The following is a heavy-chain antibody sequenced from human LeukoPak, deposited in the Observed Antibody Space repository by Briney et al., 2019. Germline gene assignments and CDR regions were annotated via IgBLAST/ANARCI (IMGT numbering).Heavy chain of an antibody. V-gene: IGHV3-7*01. Sequence: GGSLRLSCAASGFTVSSNYMSWVRQAPGKGLEWVANIKQDGSEKYYVDSVKGRFTISRDNAKNSLYLQMNSLRAEDTAVYYCASTTGTHYYYYYMDVWGKGTTVTVSS. CDR2: IKQDGSEK. D-gene: IGHD1-1*01. J-gene: IGHJ6*03. CDR3: ASTTGTHYYYYYMDV. CDR1: GFTVSSNY.